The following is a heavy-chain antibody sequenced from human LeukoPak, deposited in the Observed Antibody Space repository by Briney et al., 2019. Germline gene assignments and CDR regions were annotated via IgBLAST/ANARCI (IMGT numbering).Heavy chain of an antibody. Sequence: GGSLRLSCAASGFSFRSYWMHWVRQAPGKGLVWVSRINTDGTNTGYADSVKGRFTISRDNAKNTLYLQMNSLRADDTAVYYCARRPRLWFGELASYYYYGMDVWGQGTTVTVSS. D-gene: IGHD3-10*01. CDR1: GFSFRSYW. CDR2: INTDGTNT. CDR3: ARRPRLWFGELASYYYYGMDV. V-gene: IGHV3-74*01. J-gene: IGHJ6*02.